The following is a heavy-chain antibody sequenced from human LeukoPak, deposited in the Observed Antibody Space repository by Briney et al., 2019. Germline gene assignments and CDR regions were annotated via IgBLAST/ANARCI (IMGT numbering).Heavy chain of an antibody. J-gene: IGHJ4*02. CDR1: GFTFSSYA. V-gene: IGHV3-23*01. CDR3: AKDRAAGIFYYFDY. CDR2: ISGSGGST. D-gene: IGHD6-13*01. Sequence: GGPLRLSCAASGFTFSSYAMSWVRQAPGKGLEWVSAISGSGGSTYYADSAKGRFTISRDNSKNTLYLQMNSLRAEDTAVYYCAKDRAAGIFYYFDYWGQGTLVTVSS.